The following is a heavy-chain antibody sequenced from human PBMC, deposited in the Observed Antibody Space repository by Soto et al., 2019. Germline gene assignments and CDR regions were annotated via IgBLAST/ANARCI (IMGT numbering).Heavy chain of an antibody. CDR1: GGSISSGGYY. CDR2: IYYSGST. D-gene: IGHD1-20*01. J-gene: IGHJ6*02. CDR3: ARDKVLVPPHPPYYYYYGMDV. V-gene: IGHV4-30-4*08. Sequence: QVQLQESGPGLVKPSQTLSLTCTVSGGSISSGGYYWSWIRQHPGKGLEWIGYIYYSGSTYYNPSLKSRVTISVDTSKNQFSLKLSSVTAADTAVYYCARDKVLVPPHPPYYYYYGMDVWGQGTTVTVSS.